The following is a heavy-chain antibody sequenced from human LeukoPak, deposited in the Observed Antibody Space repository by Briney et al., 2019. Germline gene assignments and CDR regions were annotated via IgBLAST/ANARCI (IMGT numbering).Heavy chain of an antibody. V-gene: IGHV3-74*01. CDR2: INSDGSST. D-gene: IGHD1-26*01. CDR3: ARDLGRVGAVGN. J-gene: IGHJ4*02. CDR1: GFTFSSYW. Sequence: GGSLRLSCAASGFTFSSYWMHWVRQAPVKGPVWVSRINSDGSSTSYADSVKGRLTISRDNAKNMLYLQMNSLRAEDTAVYYCARDLGRVGAVGNWGQGTLVIVSS.